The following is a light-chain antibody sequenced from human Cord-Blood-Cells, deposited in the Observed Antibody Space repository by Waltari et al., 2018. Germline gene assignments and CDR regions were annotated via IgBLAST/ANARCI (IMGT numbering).Light chain of an antibody. CDR3: QSYDSSLSGSV. J-gene: IGLJ3*02. CDR1: SSTIGAGYD. V-gene: IGLV1-40*01. CDR2: GNS. Sequence: QSVLTPPPSVSGAPAQRVTIPCTGSSSTIGAGYDVHWYQPLPGTAPKLLIYGNSNRPSGVPDRFSGSKSGTSASLAITGLQAEDEADYYCQSYDSSLSGSVFGGGTKLTVL.